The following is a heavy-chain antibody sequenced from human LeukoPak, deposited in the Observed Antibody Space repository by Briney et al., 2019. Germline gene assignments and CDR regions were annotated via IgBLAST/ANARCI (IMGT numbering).Heavy chain of an antibody. CDR2: INTNTGNP. D-gene: IGHD3-10*01. V-gene: IGHV7-4-1*02. CDR1: GYTFTSYA. Sequence: VASVKVSCKASGYTFTSYAMNWVRQAPGQGLEWMGWINTNTGNPMYAQGFTGRFVFSLDTSVSTAYLQISSLEAEDTAIYYCAREAYGSGSCHFDYWGQGTLVTASS. J-gene: IGHJ4*02. CDR3: AREAYGSGSCHFDY.